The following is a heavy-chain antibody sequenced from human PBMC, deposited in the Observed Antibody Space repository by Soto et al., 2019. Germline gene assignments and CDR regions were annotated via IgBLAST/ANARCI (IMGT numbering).Heavy chain of an antibody. J-gene: IGHJ4*02. CDR2: IYYLGST. D-gene: IGHD3-10*01. CDR1: GASMSEYF. Sequence: SETLSLTCTVSGASMSEYFWSWIRQSPGKGLEWIGYIYYLGSTDYNPSLKSRVTISVDTSKRQFSLRLTSVTAADTAVYYCARDGYDGSGSPYPDFWGPGTQVTVSS. V-gene: IGHV4-59*01. CDR3: ARDGYDGSGSPYPDF.